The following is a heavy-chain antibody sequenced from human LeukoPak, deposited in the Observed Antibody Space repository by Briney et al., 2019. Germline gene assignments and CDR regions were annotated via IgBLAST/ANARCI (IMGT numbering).Heavy chain of an antibody. J-gene: IGHJ6*03. Sequence: GASVKVSCKASGYTFTSYAMNWVRQAPGQGLEWMGLINTNTGNPTYAQGFTGRFVYSLDTSVSTAYLQISSLKAEDTAVYYCARETDSGYYYYYMDVWGKGTTVTVSS. CDR2: INTNTGNP. V-gene: IGHV7-4-1*02. CDR3: ARETDSGYYYYYMDV. D-gene: IGHD1-26*01. CDR1: GYTFTSYA.